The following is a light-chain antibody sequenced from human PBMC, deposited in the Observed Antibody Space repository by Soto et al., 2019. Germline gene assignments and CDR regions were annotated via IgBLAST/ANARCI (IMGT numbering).Light chain of an antibody. CDR1: SSDVGGYNY. CDR2: DVN. Sequence: QSALTQPASVSGSPGQSITISCTGTSSDVGGYNYVSWYQQHPGKAPKLMIYDVNNRPSGVSNRFSASKSGNTASLTISGLQAEDEADYYCNSYTSSRTVIFGGGTQLTVL. V-gene: IGLV2-14*01. CDR3: NSYTSSRTVI. J-gene: IGLJ2*01.